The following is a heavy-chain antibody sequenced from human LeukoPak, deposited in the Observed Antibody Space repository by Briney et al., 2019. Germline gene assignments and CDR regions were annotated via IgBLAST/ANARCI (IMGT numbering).Heavy chain of an antibody. CDR2: SRNKASSYTT. CDR1: VFKFSDHY. CDR3: GRTASEANTAIDV. D-gene: IGHD2-21*02. V-gene: IGHV3-72*01. Sequence: GGSLRLSRAASVFKFSDHYIDWGPEAPGQGLGGVGRSRNKASSYTTEYAPSAEGRFTISRDGSESSLYLQMNSLRTEETTGYYCGRTASEANTAIDVWGQGTTVTVSS. J-gene: IGHJ6*02.